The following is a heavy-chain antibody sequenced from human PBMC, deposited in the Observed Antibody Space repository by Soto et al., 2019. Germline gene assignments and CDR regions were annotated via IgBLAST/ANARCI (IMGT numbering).Heavy chain of an antibody. J-gene: IGHJ5*02. CDR1: GYTFTSYG. Sequence: ASVKVSCKASGYTFTSYGISWVRQAPGQGLEWMGWISAYNGNTNYAQKLQGRVTMTTDTSTSTAYMELRSLRSEDTAVYYCARDNRFGSVVGATLGFDPWGQGTLVTVSS. CDR3: ARDNRFGSVVGATLGFDP. V-gene: IGHV1-18*01. CDR2: ISAYNGNT. D-gene: IGHD1-26*01.